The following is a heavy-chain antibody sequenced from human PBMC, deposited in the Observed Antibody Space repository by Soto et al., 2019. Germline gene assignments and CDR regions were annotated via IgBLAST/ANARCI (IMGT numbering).Heavy chain of an antibody. CDR2: IYQSGSA. CDR3: ARAFYGVDL. Sequence: SETLSLTCTVSGGSITSGGYSWSWIRQSPGQGLEWIGYIYQSGSAFYNPSLKTRATILVDRSKNQFSLNLTSVTAADAAVYYCARAFYGVDLWGQGTTVTVS. CDR1: GGSITSGGYS. V-gene: IGHV4-30-2*06. J-gene: IGHJ6*02.